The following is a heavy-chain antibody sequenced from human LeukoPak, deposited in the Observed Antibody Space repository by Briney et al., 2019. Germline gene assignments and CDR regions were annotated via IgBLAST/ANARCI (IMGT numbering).Heavy chain of an antibody. Sequence: SGTLSLTCAVSGGSISSSNWWSWVRQPPGKGLEWIGEIYHSGSTNYNPSLKSRVTISVDRSKNQFSLKLSSVTAADTAVYYCARVLVGATTIYFDYWGQGTLVTVSS. J-gene: IGHJ4*02. D-gene: IGHD1-26*01. CDR3: ARVLVGATTIYFDY. CDR1: GGSISSSNW. V-gene: IGHV4-4*02. CDR2: IYHSGST.